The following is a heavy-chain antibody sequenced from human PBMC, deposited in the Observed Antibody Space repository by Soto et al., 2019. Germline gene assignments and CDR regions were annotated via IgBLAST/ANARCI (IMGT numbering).Heavy chain of an antibody. V-gene: IGHV4-31*03. Sequence: QVQLQESGPGLVKPSQTLSLTCTVSGGSISSGGYCWSWIRQHPGKGLEWIGYINYGGSTYYNPSLKSRVTTSVDTSKNQFSLKLSSVTAADTAVYYCAVAMTTVATDDYWGQGTLVTVSS. CDR2: INYGGST. CDR1: GGSISSGGYC. J-gene: IGHJ4*02. CDR3: AVAMTTVATDDY. D-gene: IGHD4-17*01.